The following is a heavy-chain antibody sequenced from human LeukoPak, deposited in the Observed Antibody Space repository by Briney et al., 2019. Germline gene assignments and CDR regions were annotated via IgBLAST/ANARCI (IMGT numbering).Heavy chain of an antibody. D-gene: IGHD6-13*01. Sequence: PGGSLRLSCAASGFTVSSNYMSWVRQAPGKGLEWVSVIYSGGSTYYADSVKGRFTISRDNSKNTLYPQMNSLRAEDTAVYYCARSDAEQLLDYWGQGTLVTVSS. CDR3: ARSDAEQLLDY. CDR2: IYSGGST. V-gene: IGHV3-53*01. CDR1: GFTVSSNY. J-gene: IGHJ4*02.